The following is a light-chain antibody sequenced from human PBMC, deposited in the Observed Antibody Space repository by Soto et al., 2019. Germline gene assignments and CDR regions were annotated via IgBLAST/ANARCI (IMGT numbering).Light chain of an antibody. J-gene: IGKJ1*01. CDR2: DAS. V-gene: IGKV3-11*01. CDR1: QGVSSY. Sequence: EIVMTQSPATLSVSPGERVTLSCRASQGVSSYLAWYQQKPGQAPRLLIYDASNRATGIPARFSGSGSGTDFTLTISSLEPEDVAVYYCQQRSYWPPKFGQGTKVDIK. CDR3: QQRSYWPPK.